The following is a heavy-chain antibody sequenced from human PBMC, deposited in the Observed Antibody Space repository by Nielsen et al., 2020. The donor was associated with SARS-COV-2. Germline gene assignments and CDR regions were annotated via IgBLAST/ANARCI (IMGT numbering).Heavy chain of an antibody. D-gene: IGHD2-2*01. Sequence: SVKVSCKASGFTFTSSAVQWVRQARGQRLEWIGWIVVGSGNTSYAQKFQERVTITRDMSTSTAYMELSSLRSEDTAVYYCAAPYCSSTSCSDAFDIWGQGTMVTVSS. J-gene: IGHJ3*02. CDR1: GFTFTSSA. CDR2: IVVGSGNT. V-gene: IGHV1-58*01. CDR3: AAPYCSSTSCSDAFDI.